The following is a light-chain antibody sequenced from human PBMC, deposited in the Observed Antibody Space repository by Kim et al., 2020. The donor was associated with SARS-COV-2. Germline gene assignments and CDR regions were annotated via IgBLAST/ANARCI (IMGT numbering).Light chain of an antibody. V-gene: IGLV2-18*03. Sequence: GHPVAIASPGTSGAVGIFTPASPAPHPPGPAPQGMFSEVSQRPSEVPDRVSGSKAGNPASLTTSGPQAEDEADYYCSSYTGSNTVLFGGGTQLTVL. J-gene: IGLJ2*01. CDR3: SSYTGSNTVL. CDR1: SGAVGIFTP. CDR2: EVS.